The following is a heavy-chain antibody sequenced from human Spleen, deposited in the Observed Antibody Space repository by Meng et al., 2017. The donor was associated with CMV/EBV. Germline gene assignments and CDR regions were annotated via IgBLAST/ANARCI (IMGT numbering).Heavy chain of an antibody. V-gene: IGHV4-34*01. Sequence: GSLRLSCAVYGGSFNGYFWSWIRQPPGKGLEWIGEINHTGSVNYNPSVKSRVTMSVDRSKNQFSLRLTSVTAADTAVYYCARDNHIRLSEQEGVDYWGQGTLVTVSS. CDR2: INHTGSV. D-gene: IGHD3-3*01. CDR1: GGSFNGYF. J-gene: IGHJ4*02. CDR3: ARDNHIRLSEQEGVDY.